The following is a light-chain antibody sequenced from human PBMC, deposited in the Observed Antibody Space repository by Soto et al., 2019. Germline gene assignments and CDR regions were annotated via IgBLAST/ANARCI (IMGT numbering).Light chain of an antibody. V-gene: IGLV2-14*01. J-gene: IGLJ1*01. CDR3: SSYTSGTTLIA. CDR2: EVS. Sequence: QSALTQPASVSGSPGQSITISCTGTSSDIGSYTYVSWYQQHPGKAPKLMIYEVSNRPSGVSGRFSGSKSGNTASLTISGLPADDEADYYCSSYTSGTTLIAFGPGTKLTVL. CDR1: SSDIGSYTY.